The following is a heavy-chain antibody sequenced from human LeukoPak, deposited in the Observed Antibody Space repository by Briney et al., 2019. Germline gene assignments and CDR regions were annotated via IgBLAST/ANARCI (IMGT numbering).Heavy chain of an antibody. CDR2: ISGSGGST. CDR1: GFTFNDHA. D-gene: IGHD3-3*01. J-gene: IGHJ4*02. CDR3: ARGGQNFDFWRFDY. V-gene: IGHV3-23*01. Sequence: GGSLRLSCAGSGFTFNDHAMSWVRQAPGKGLEWVSSISGSGGSTYYADYVKGRSTISRDNSKKLVYFEMNSLRGEDTAVYFCARGGQNFDFWRFDYWGQGTLAVVSS.